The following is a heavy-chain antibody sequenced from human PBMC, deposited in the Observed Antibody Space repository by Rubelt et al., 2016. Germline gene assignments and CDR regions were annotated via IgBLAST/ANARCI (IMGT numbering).Heavy chain of an antibody. CDR3: ATGLQAQRSFDY. J-gene: IGHJ4*02. V-gene: IGHV4-39*07. CDR2: LYTTGNT. D-gene: IGHD3-16*01. CDR1: GGSISSRTYY. Sequence: QVQLQESGPGLVKPSETLSLTCTVSGGSISSRTYYWGWVRQPPGKGLEWIANLYTTGNTDYNPSLKSRVTMSVDTSKNQFSLELTSVTAADTAAYYCATGLQAQRSFDYWGQGTLVTVSS.